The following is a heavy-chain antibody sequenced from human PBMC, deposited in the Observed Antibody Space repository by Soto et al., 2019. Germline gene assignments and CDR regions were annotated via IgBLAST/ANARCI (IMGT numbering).Heavy chain of an antibody. D-gene: IGHD2-2*01. CDR3: PRDHVGAAAYSAF. Sequence: QVQLVQSGAEVKKPGASVKVSCKASGYTFTTYYIHWVRHAPGQGLEWMGVINPSGGGTSYAQKFKDRVSMDRGACTTTVYMEVRSLTYEYTALYYCPRDHVGAAAYSAFWGQGTLVLVYS. V-gene: IGHV1-46*03. CDR1: GYTFTTYY. CDR2: INPSGGGT. J-gene: IGHJ1*01.